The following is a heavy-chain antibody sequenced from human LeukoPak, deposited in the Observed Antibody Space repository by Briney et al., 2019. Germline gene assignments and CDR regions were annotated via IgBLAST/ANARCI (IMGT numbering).Heavy chain of an antibody. Sequence: GGSLRLSCAASGFTFSSYAMSWVRQAPGKGLECVSAISGSGGSTYYADSVKGRFTISRDNFKNTLYLQMNSLRAEETAVYNCAKEGNSSGYSRPSQLYWGQGTLVTVSS. CDR2: ISGSGGST. J-gene: IGHJ4*02. V-gene: IGHV3-23*01. CDR3: AKEGNSSGYSRPSQLY. D-gene: IGHD3-22*01. CDR1: GFTFSSYA.